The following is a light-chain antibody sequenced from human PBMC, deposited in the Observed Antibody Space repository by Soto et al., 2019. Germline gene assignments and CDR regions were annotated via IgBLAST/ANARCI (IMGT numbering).Light chain of an antibody. CDR2: GAS. CDR1: QSVFSD. V-gene: IGKV3-15*01. J-gene: IGKJ2*01. Sequence: EIVLTQSPATLSVSPGERATLSCSASQSVFSDLAWYQQKPGQTPRLLIYGASTRATGIPARFSGSGSGTEFTLTISSLQSEDFGVYYCQQYNNWPPLYTFGQGTKLEIK. CDR3: QQYNNWPPLYT.